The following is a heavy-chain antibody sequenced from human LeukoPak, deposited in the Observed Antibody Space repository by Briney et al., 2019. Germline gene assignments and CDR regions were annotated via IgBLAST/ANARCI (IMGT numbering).Heavy chain of an antibody. J-gene: IGHJ4*02. D-gene: IGHD5-12*01. CDR3: ARDHGYAFDY. Sequence: GGSLRLSCAASGFIFTTYAMIWVRQAPGKGLEWVSYINSISGEIWYADSVKGRFTISRDDAKNSLYLQMNSLRDEDTAVYYCARDHGYAFDYWGQGTLVTVSS. V-gene: IGHV3-48*02. CDR2: INSISGEI. CDR1: GFIFTTYA.